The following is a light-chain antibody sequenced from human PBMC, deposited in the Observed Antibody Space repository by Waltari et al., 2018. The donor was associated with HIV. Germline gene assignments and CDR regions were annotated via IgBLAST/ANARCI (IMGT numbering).Light chain of an antibody. CDR2: DAS. Sequence: EIVLTQSPATLSLFPGERATLSCRASQRVSSYLAWYQQKPGQAPKLLFYDASNRATGIPARFTGSESGTDFTLTIRSLEPEDFAVYCCQQRSNWPPYTFGQGTKLEIK. CDR1: QRVSSY. CDR3: QQRSNWPPYT. J-gene: IGKJ2*01. V-gene: IGKV3-11*01.